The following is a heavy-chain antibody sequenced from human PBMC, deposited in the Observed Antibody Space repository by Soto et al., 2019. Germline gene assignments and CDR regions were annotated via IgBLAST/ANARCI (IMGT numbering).Heavy chain of an antibody. J-gene: IGHJ4*02. D-gene: IGHD1-20*01. V-gene: IGHV3-48*02. CDR3: AREHNWNPREGFDY. CDR2: ISSSSSTI. CDR1: GFTFSSYS. Sequence: GGSLRLSCAASGFTFSSYSMNWVRQAPGKGLEWVSYISSSSSTIYYADSVKGRFTISRDNAKNSLYLQMNSLRDEDTAVYYCAREHNWNPREGFDYWGQGTLVTVSS.